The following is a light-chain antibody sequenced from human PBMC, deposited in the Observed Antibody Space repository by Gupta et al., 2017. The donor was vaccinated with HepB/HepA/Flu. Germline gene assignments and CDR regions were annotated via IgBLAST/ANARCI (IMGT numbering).Light chain of an antibody. CDR2: KVS. CDR1: SSDVGGYNY. CDR3: SSYASSNKV. Sequence: QSALTQPPSASGSPGQSVTISCTGTSSDVGGYNYVSWSQQHPGNHPILMIYKVSHRPAGVPVRFSGSKSGTTASLTVSGLQAEDEDDYYCSSYASSNKVFGTGTKVTVL. J-gene: IGLJ1*01. V-gene: IGLV2-8*01.